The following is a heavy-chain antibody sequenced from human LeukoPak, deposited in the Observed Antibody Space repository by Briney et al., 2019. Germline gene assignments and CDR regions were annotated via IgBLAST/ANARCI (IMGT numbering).Heavy chain of an antibody. CDR2: ISYDGSNK. J-gene: IGHJ4*02. Sequence: GGSPRLSCAASGFTFSSSGMHWVRQAPGKGLEWVAVISYDGSNKYYADSVKGRFTISRDNSKNTLYLQMNSLRAEDTAVYYCARVAAMVGFFDYWGQGTLVTVSS. V-gene: IGHV3-30*03. CDR3: ARVAAMVGFFDY. D-gene: IGHD5-18*01. CDR1: GFTFSSSG.